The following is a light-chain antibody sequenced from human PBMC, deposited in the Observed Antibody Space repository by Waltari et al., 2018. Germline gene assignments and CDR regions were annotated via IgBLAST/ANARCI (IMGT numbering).Light chain of an antibody. CDR3: QSYDSSDLWV. V-gene: IGLV6-57*01. Sequence: NFMLTQPHSVSESPGKTVTISCTRSSGSLASNYVQWSQQRPGSSPTPVLFEDDQRPSGVPDLFSGSIDSSSNSASLTISGLKTEDEADYYCQSYDSSDLWVFGGGTRLTVL. J-gene: IGLJ3*02. CDR2: EDD. CDR1: SGSLASNY.